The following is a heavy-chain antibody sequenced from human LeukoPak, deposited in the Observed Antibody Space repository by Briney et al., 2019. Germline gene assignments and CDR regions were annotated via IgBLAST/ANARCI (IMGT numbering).Heavy chain of an antibody. CDR2: IGNDGGDI. CDR3: ARPKSGTFDY. J-gene: IGHJ4*02. V-gene: IGHV3-33*01. D-gene: IGHD3-10*01. CDR1: GFTFSRYG. Sequence: GGSLRLSCEASGFTFSRYGFNWVRQPPGRGLEWVAVIGNDGGDIYLGDSVKGRFSISRDNSKNTVYLQMNSLRAEDTAVYYCARPKSGTFDYWGQGTLVTVSS.